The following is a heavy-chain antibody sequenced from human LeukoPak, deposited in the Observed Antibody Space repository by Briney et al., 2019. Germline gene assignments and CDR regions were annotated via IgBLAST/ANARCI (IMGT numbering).Heavy chain of an antibody. J-gene: IGHJ4*02. V-gene: IGHV3-7*05. CDR2: IKQDGSKK. CDR1: GFTFSNYW. CDR3: ARALGDYCSSTSCHYFDY. Sequence: GGSLRLSCAASGFTFSNYWMSWVRQAPGKGLEWVANIKQDGSKKYYVDSVKGRFTISRDNAKNSLYLQMNSLRVEDTAVYYCARALGDYCSSTSCHYFDYWGQGTLVTVSS. D-gene: IGHD2-2*01.